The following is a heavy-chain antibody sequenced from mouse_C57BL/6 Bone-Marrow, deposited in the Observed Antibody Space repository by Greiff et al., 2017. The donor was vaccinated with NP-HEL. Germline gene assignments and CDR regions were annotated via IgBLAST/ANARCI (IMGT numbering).Heavy chain of an antibody. CDR1: GSTFTSSC. CDR2: IHPSNSDT. Sequence: QVQLQQPGAELVKPGASVKVSFKASGSTFTSSCMHWVKQRPGQGLAWIGRIHPSNSDTNYNQKFKGKATLTVDKSSSTAYMQLSSLTSEDSAVYYCAIAYFYYGSSYDYWGQGTTLTVSS. V-gene: IGHV1-74*01. J-gene: IGHJ2*01. CDR3: AIAYFYYGSSYDY. D-gene: IGHD1-1*01.